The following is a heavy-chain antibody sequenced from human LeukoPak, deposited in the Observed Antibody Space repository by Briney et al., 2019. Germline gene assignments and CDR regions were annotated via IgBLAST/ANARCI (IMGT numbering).Heavy chain of an antibody. CDR3: AKDRVVITTFTSYFDY. CDR1: GFTFSTYS. CDR2: ISGSGGST. J-gene: IGHJ4*02. Sequence: GGSLRLSCAASGFTFSTYSMNWVRQAPGKGLEWVSAISGSGGSTYYADSVKGRFTISRDNSKNTLYLQMNSLRAEDTAVYYCAKDRVVITTFTSYFDYWGQGTLVTVSS. D-gene: IGHD3-22*01. V-gene: IGHV3-23*01.